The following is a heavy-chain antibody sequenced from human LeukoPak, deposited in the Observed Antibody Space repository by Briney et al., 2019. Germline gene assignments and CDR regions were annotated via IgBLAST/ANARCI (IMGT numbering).Heavy chain of an antibody. D-gene: IGHD6-19*01. Sequence: ETLSLTCTVSGGSISSYYWSWIRQPPGKGLEWVSAISGSGGSTYYADSVKGRFTISRDNSKNTLYLQMNSLRAEDTAVYYCAKWGPYSSGWYVDYWGQGTLVTVSS. CDR3: AKWGPYSSGWYVDY. CDR1: GGSISSYY. J-gene: IGHJ4*02. CDR2: ISGSGGST. V-gene: IGHV3-23*01.